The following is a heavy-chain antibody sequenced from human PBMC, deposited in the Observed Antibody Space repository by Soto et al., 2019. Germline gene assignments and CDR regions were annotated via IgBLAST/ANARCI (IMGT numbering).Heavy chain of an antibody. D-gene: IGHD3-22*01. Sequence: QVPLVPSVAEVKKPGSSVKVSCKASGGTFSNYAISWVRQAPGQGLEWMGGLIPIFGTANYVQKFQDRVTITADESTTTAYRELRGLRSKDRAVYYCARGVDYYRRGYYYFYWVQGTLVTVSS. CDR2: LIPIFGTA. V-gene: IGHV1-69*01. CDR1: GGTFSNYA. CDR3: ARGVDYYRRGYYYFY. J-gene: IGHJ4*02.